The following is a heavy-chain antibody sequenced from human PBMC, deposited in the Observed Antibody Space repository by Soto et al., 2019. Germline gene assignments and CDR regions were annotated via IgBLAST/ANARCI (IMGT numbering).Heavy chain of an antibody. CDR1: GFSLSTSGVG. CDR2: IYWDDDK. D-gene: IGHD3-9*01. Sequence: SGPTLVNPTQPLTLTCTFSGFSLSTSGVGVAWIRQPPGKALEWLALIYWDDDKRYSPSLKSRLTITKDTSKKRVVLTLTNMESEDTSTYYCAHRPSSTYYVMLTCYYLDAFDIWGQGTMVTV. J-gene: IGHJ3*02. V-gene: IGHV2-5*02. CDR3: AHRPSSTYYVMLTCYYLDAFDI.